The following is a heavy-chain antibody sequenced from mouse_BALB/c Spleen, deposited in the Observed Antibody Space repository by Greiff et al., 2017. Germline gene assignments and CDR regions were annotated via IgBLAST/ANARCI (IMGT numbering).Heavy chain of an antibody. CDR2: IYPGDGDT. J-gene: IGHJ4*01. CDR1: GYAFSSYW. CDR3: ARRYDEGAMDY. Sequence: QVHVKQSGAELVRPGSSVKISCKASGYAFSSYWMNWVKQRPGQGLEWIGQIYPGDGDTNYNGKFKGKATLTADKSSSTAYMQLSSLTSEDSAVYFCARRYDEGAMDYWGQGTSVTVSS. D-gene: IGHD2-14*01. V-gene: IGHV1-80*01.